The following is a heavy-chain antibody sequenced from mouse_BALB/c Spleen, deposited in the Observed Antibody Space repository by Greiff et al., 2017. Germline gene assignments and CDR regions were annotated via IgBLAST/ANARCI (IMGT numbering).Heavy chain of an antibody. Sequence: QVQLQESGAELARPGASVKMSCKASGYTFTSYTMHWVKQRPGQGLEWIGYINPSSGYTNYNQKFKDKATLTADKSSSTAYMQLSSLTSEDSAVYYCAVTKITTRGNYAMDYWGQGTSVTVSS. CDR3: AVTKITTRGNYAMDY. V-gene: IGHV1-4*01. D-gene: IGHD2-4*01. J-gene: IGHJ4*01. CDR1: GYTFTSYT. CDR2: INPSSGYT.